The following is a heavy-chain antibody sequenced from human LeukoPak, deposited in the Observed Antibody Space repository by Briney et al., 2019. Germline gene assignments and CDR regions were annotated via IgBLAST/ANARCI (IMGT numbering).Heavy chain of an antibody. CDR1: GYTLTELS. Sequence: ASVKVSCKVSGYTLTELSMHWVRQAPGKGLEWMGGFDPEDGETIYAQKFQGRVTMTEDTSTDTAYMELSSLRSEDTAVYYCARDGSCSSTSCYAHDAFDIWGQGTMVTVSS. CDR2: FDPEDGET. D-gene: IGHD2-2*01. V-gene: IGHV1-24*01. CDR3: ARDGSCSSTSCYAHDAFDI. J-gene: IGHJ3*02.